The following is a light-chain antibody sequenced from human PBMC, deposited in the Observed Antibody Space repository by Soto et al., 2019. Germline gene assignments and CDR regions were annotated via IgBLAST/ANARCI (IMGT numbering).Light chain of an antibody. CDR3: QQYNNWPPYT. V-gene: IGKV3-15*01. CDR2: DAS. Sequence: EIVMTQSPATLSVSPGERATLSCRASQSLSRNLAWYQQKPGQAPRLLIYDASTRATGVPARFSGSGSGTEFTLTISRLQPEDFAIYYCQQYNNWPPYTFGQGTQLQMK. J-gene: IGKJ2*01. CDR1: QSLSRN.